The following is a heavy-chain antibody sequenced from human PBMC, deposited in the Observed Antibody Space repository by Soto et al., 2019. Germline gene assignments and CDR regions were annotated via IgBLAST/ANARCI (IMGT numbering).Heavy chain of an antibody. Sequence: PGESLKISCAASGFIFSGYGMHWVRQAPGKGLEWVAVISFDGNYKYYADSVKGRFTISRDNSKNTLYMQMDSLRLEDTGVYYCARDGLPDDFRSGGYWFDPWGQGTQVTVSS. CDR1: GFIFSGYG. D-gene: IGHD3-3*01. J-gene: IGHJ5*02. CDR2: ISFDGNYK. CDR3: ARDGLPDDFRSGGYWFDP. V-gene: IGHV3-30*03.